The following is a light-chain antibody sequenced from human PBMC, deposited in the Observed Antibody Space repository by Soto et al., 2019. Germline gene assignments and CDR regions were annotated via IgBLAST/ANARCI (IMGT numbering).Light chain of an antibody. CDR1: QTISSN. CDR3: QQSYSPPIT. Sequence: DIQMTQSPSSLSASVGDRVTITCRASQTISSNLNWYQQKPGKAPKLLIYAASTLPSGVPSRFSGTVSGTDFTLTISSLQPEDFGTYYCQQSYSPPITFGQGTRLEIK. CDR2: AAS. J-gene: IGKJ5*01. V-gene: IGKV1-39*01.